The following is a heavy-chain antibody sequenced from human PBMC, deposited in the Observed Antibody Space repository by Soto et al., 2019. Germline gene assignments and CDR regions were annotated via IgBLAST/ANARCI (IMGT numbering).Heavy chain of an antibody. V-gene: IGHV3-30*18. CDR3: AKYGSGSYFSYYYYYMDV. Sequence: QVQLVESGGGVVQPGRSLRLSCAASGFTFSSYGIHWVRQAPGKGLEWVAVISYDGSNKYYADSVKGRFTISRDNSKNTLYLQMNSLRAEDTAVYYCAKYGSGSYFSYYYYYMDVWGKGTTVTVSS. J-gene: IGHJ6*03. CDR2: ISYDGSNK. CDR1: GFTFSSYG. D-gene: IGHD3-10*01.